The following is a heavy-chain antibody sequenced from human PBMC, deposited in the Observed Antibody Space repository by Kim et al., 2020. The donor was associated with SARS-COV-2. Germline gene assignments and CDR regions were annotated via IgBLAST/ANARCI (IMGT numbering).Heavy chain of an antibody. D-gene: IGHD3-16*01. J-gene: IGHJ3*02. CDR3: ARDYPPNKRWGSRHQDAFDI. CDR2: ISSSSSTI. Sequence: GGSLRLSCAASGFTFSSYSMNWVRQAPGKGLEWVSYISSSSSTIYYADSVKGRFTISRDNAKNSLYLQMNSLRAEDTAVYYCARDYPPNKRWGSRHQDAFDIWGQGTMVTVSS. CDR1: GFTFSSYS. V-gene: IGHV3-48*04.